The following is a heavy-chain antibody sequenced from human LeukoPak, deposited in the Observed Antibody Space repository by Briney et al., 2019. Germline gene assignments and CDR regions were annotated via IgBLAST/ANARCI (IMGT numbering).Heavy chain of an antibody. J-gene: IGHJ6*03. V-gene: IGHV1-69*05. D-gene: IGHD3-3*02. CDR2: IIPIFGTA. Sequence: SVKVSCKASGGTFSSYAISWVRQAPGQGLEWMGGIIPIFGTANYAQKFQGRVTITTDESTSTAYMELSSLRSEDTAVYYCASSFLEFSPLYYYYMDVWGKGTTVTVSS. CDR1: GGTFSSYA. CDR3: ASSFLEFSPLYYYYMDV.